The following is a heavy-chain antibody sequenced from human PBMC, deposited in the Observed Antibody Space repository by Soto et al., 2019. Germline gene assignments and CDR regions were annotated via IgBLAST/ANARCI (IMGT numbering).Heavy chain of an antibody. CDR2: TSAYNGNT. V-gene: IGHV1-18*01. D-gene: IGHD3-22*01. J-gene: IGHJ4*02. Sequence: QVQLVQSGGEVKRPGASVKVSCKTSGYTFTNYGISWGRQAPGRGLEWLGWTSAYNGNTNYAQKFQDRVTMTTDTSTSTVYMELRSLRSDDTAVYYCARDYYNRAKFDYWGQGALVTVSS. CDR3: ARDYYNRAKFDY. CDR1: GYTFTNYG.